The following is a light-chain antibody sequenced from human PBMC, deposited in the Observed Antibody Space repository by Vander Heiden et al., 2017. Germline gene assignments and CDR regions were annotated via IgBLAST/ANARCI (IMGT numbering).Light chain of an antibody. V-gene: IGKV4-1*01. J-gene: IGKJ4*01. CDR1: QSVLYSSNNKNY. CDR3: QQDDSTPLT. CDR2: WAS. Sequence: DSVMNQSTDSLAVSLGERATINCKSSQSVLYSSNNKNYLAWYQQKPGQPPKLLIYWASTRESGVPDRFSPSGSGTDFTLTIRSLHAEDVAVYYCQQDDSTPLTFGGWTKVELK.